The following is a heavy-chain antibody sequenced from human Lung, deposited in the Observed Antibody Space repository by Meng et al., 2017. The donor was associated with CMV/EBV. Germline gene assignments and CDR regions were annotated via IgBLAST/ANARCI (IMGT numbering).Heavy chain of an antibody. CDR2: IYYSGST. CDR3: ASDGLILVVEAASVTMGV. CDR1: GGSISSGSYY. J-gene: IGHJ6*02. V-gene: IGHV4-39*01. Sequence: SXTLSLXCTVSGGSISSGSYYWGWIRQPPGKGLEWIGNIYYSGSTYYNPSLKSRVAISVDTSKNQLSLELSSVTAADTAVYYCASDGLILVVEAASVTMGVWGQGTTVTVSS. D-gene: IGHD2-2*01.